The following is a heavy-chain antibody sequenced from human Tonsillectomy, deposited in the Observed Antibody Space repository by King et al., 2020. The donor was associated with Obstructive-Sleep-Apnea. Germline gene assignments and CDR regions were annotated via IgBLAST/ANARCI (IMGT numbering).Heavy chain of an antibody. CDR1: GFIFSTYG. D-gene: IGHD2-21*02. Sequence: VQLVESGGGVVQPGRSLRLSCAASGFIFSTYGMHWVRQAPGKGLEWVGFIRDDGRNKYYIDSVKGRFTGSRDHSKNTLYLQRNSLGAEDTAVYYCAKEMAVGVGTAPAYNWFDPWGQGALVTVSS. J-gene: IGHJ5*02. CDR3: AKEMAVGVGTAPAYNWFDP. V-gene: IGHV3-30*02. CDR2: IRDDGRNK.